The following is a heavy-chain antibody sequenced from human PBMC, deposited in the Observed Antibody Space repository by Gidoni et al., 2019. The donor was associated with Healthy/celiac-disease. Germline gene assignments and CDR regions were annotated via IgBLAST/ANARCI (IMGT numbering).Heavy chain of an antibody. CDR2: ISYDGSNK. V-gene: IGHV3-30*03. Sequence: QVQLVESGGGVVQPGRSLRLSCAASGFTFSSYGMHWVRQAPGKGLEWVAVISYDGSNKYYADSVKGRFTISRDNSKNTLYLQMNSLRAEDTAVYYCAPAYGSGRDKFDYWGQGTLVTVSS. CDR1: GFTFSSYG. J-gene: IGHJ4*02. D-gene: IGHD3-10*01. CDR3: APAYGSGRDKFDY.